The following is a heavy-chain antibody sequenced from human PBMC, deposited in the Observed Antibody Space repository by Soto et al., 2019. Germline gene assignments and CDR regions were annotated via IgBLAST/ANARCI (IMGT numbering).Heavy chain of an antibody. CDR2: IQSGGPT. J-gene: IGHJ3*02. CDR1: GFTVSSKY. Sequence: GGSLRLSCTASGFTVSSKYMSWVRQAPGKGLEWVSLIQSGGPTYYADSVRGRFSLSRDTSTNTLHLQMSSLRVEDTAVYYCAREDRYCRGSSCSITGDAFDIWGQGTMVTVSS. D-gene: IGHD2-15*01. V-gene: IGHV3-66*01. CDR3: AREDRYCRGSSCSITGDAFDI.